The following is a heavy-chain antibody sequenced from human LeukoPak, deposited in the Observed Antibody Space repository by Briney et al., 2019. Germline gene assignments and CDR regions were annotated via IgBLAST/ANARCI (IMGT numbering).Heavy chain of an antibody. D-gene: IGHD3-22*01. Sequence: SETLSLTCAVSGGSISSGDYYWSWIRQPPGKGLEWIGYIYYSGSTYYNPSLKSRVTISVDTSKNQFSLKLSSVTAADTAVYYCARDYYDSSGYRHFDYWGQGTLVTVSS. CDR1: GGSISSGDYY. CDR2: IYYSGST. V-gene: IGHV4-30-4*08. CDR3: ARDYYDSSGYRHFDY. J-gene: IGHJ4*02.